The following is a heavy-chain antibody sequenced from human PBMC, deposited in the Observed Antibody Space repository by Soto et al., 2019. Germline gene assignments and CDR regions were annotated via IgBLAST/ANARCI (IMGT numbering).Heavy chain of an antibody. Sequence: QVQLVQSGAEVKKPGASVKVSCKASGYTFTSYGISWVRQAPGQGLEWMGWISAYNGNTNDAQKLQGRVTMTTDTSTSTASMGLRSLRSADTAVYYCARDQFDSYGPKGGLDYWGQGTLVTVSS. CDR3: ARDQFDSYGPKGGLDY. CDR2: ISAYNGNT. V-gene: IGHV1-18*01. D-gene: IGHD5-18*01. CDR1: GYTFTSYG. J-gene: IGHJ4*02.